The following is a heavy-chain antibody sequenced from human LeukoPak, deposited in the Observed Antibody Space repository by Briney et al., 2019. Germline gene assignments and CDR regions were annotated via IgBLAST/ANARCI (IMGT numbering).Heavy chain of an antibody. CDR3: ARGVRDYSNYGWFDP. D-gene: IGHD4-11*01. CDR1: GGSISSYY. CDR2: IYYSGST. J-gene: IGHJ5*02. V-gene: IGHV4-59*01. Sequence: SETLSLTCTVSGGSISSYYWSWIRRPPGKGLEWIGYIYYSGSTNYNPSLKSRVTISVDTSKNQFSLKLSSVTAADTAVYYCARGVRDYSNYGWFDPWGQGTLVTVSS.